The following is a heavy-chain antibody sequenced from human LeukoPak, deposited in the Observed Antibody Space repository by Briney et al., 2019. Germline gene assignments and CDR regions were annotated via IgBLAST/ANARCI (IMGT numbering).Heavy chain of an antibody. V-gene: IGHV1-69*05. CDR2: IIPIFGTA. D-gene: IGHD2-15*01. CDR1: GGTFSSYA. Sequence: ASVKVSCKASGGTFSSYAISWVRQAPGQGLEWMGGIIPIFGTANYAQKFQGRVTITTDESTSTAYMELSSLSPEDTAVYYCARVGRSRGSLPNSYYYMDVWGKGTTVTVSS. CDR3: ARVGRSRGSLPNSYYYMDV. J-gene: IGHJ6*03.